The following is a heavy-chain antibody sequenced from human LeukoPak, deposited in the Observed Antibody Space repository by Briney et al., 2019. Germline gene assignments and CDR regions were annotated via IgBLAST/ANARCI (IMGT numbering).Heavy chain of an antibody. V-gene: IGHV3-43*02. CDR3: SKDSGRSSSWYWWFDP. J-gene: IGHJ5*02. Sequence: GGSLRLSRAASGFSFDDYGMLWVRQAPGKGLEWVSLISGDGADTYYAESVKGRFTISRDNSKNSLYLQMNSLRTDDTAFYYCSKDSGRSSSWYWWFDPWGQGTLVTVSS. CDR1: GFSFDDYG. D-gene: IGHD6-13*01. CDR2: ISGDGADT.